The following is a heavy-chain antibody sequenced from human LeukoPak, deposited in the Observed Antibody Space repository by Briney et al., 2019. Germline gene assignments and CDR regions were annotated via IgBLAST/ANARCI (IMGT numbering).Heavy chain of an antibody. J-gene: IGHJ4*02. CDR1: GGSISSGDHY. Sequence: SETLSLTCTVSGGSISSGDHYWSWIRQPPGKGLEWIGYIYYSGSTYYNPSLKSRVTISVDTSKNQFSLKLSSVTAADTAVYYCARASTYYDFSKVLDYWGQGTLVTVSS. CDR3: ARASTYYDFSKVLDY. V-gene: IGHV4-30-4*01. CDR2: IYYSGST. D-gene: IGHD3-3*01.